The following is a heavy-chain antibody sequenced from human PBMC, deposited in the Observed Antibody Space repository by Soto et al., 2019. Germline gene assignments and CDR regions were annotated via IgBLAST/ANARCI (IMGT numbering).Heavy chain of an antibody. J-gene: IGHJ6*02. D-gene: IGHD5-12*01. V-gene: IGHV1-18*01. CDR3: ARVRWPRYGSGYYYYGMDV. CDR1: GYTFTSYG. Sequence: ASVKVSCKASGYTFTSYGISWVRQAPGQGLEWMGWISAYNGNTNYAQKLQGRVTMTTDTSTSTAYMELRSLRSDDTAVYYCARVRWPRYGSGYYYYGMDVWGQGTTVTVSS. CDR2: ISAYNGNT.